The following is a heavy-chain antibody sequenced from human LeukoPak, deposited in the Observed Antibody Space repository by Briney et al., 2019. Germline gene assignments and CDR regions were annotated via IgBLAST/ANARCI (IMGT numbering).Heavy chain of an antibody. CDR3: AKDMGYYYDSSGPRVDY. V-gene: IGHV3-21*04. CDR1: GITFSSYT. D-gene: IGHD3-22*01. Sequence: GGSLRLSCAASGITFSSYTMNWVRQAPGKGLEWVSSISSSSNYMYYADSVKGRFTISRDNAKNSLYLQMNSLRAEDTALYYCAKDMGYYYDSSGPRVDYWGQGTLVTVSS. CDR2: ISSSSNYM. J-gene: IGHJ4*02.